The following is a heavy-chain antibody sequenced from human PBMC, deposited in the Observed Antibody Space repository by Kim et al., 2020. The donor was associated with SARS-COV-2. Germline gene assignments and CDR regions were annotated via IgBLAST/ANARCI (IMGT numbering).Heavy chain of an antibody. CDR1: GFTFNTYA. D-gene: IGHD5-12*01. CDR3: ARDLVATTHYFDY. CDR2: ISSDGVGQ. Sequence: GGSLRLSCAASGFTFNTYALHWVRQAPGKGLEWVAVISSDGVGQYYGDSVKGRFTISRDNSKNAVFLQMHSLRAEDTAVYYCARDLVATTHYFDYWGQGTLVTVSS. V-gene: IGHV3-30*04. J-gene: IGHJ4*02.